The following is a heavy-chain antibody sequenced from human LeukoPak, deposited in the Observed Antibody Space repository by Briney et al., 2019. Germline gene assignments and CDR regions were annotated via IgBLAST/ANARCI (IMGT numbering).Heavy chain of an antibody. Sequence: GGSLRLSCAASGFTFSDYYMSWIRQAPGKGLEWVSYISSSSSTIYYADSVKGRFTISRDNAKNSLYLQMNSLRDEDTAVYYCARDRGIAAAGPFDYWGQGTLVTVSS. CDR3: ARDRGIAAAGPFDY. CDR1: GFTFSDYY. J-gene: IGHJ4*02. D-gene: IGHD6-13*01. V-gene: IGHV3-11*04. CDR2: ISSSSSTI.